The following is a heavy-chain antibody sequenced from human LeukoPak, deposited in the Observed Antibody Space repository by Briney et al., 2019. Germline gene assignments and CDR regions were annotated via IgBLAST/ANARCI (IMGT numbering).Heavy chain of an antibody. CDR2: ISYDGSNK. Sequence: GGSLRLSCAASGFTFSSYGMHWVRQAPGKGLEWVAVISYDGSNKYYADSVKSRFTISRDNSKNTLYLQMNSLRAEDTAVYYCPYGMDVWGQGTTVTVSS. CDR3: PYGMDV. J-gene: IGHJ6*02. CDR1: GFTFSSYG. V-gene: IGHV3-30*03.